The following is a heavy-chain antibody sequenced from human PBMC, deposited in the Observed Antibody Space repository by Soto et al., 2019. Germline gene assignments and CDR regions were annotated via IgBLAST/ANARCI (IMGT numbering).Heavy chain of an antibody. J-gene: IGHJ4*02. CDR1: GFTFSSYA. D-gene: IGHD6-13*01. Sequence: QVQLVESGGGVVQPGRSLRLSCAASGFTFSSYAMHWVRQAPGKGLEWVAVISYDGSNKYYAAPVKGRFTISRDNSKNTLYLQMNSRRAEDTAVYYCESDTQGEQQLVLDYWGQGTLVIVSS. V-gene: IGHV3-30-3*01. CDR3: ESDTQGEQQLVLDY. CDR2: ISYDGSNK.